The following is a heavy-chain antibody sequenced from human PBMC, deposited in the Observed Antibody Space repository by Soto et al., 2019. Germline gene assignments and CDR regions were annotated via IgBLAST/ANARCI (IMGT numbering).Heavy chain of an antibody. CDR2: IWQDGSKQ. CDR1: GFNFNKFA. CDR3: VRGYWDVVAWPPRPGEF. V-gene: IGHV3-33*01. Sequence: GGSLRLSCAASGFNFNKFAMHWVRQAPGKGLEWVAVIWQDGSKQFLGDSVKGRFTVSRDNFNNNLLLQMSSLRVDDTAVYFCVRGYWDVVAWPPRPGEFWGQGTLVTVSS. J-gene: IGHJ4*02. D-gene: IGHD3-10*01.